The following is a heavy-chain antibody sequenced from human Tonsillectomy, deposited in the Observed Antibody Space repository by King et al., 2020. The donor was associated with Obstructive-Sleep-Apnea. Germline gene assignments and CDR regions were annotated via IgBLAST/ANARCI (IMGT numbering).Heavy chain of an antibody. CDR1: GGSFSGYY. CDR3: ARGQYYGSGSYWKSYYYYFGMDV. Sequence: VQLQQWVAGLLKPSETLSLTCGVYGGSFSGYYWSWIRQPPGKGLEWIGEINHSGSTNYNPSLKSRVTISVDTSKNQFSLKLSSVTAADTAVYYCARGQYYGSGSYWKSYYYYFGMDVWGQGTTVTVS. J-gene: IGHJ6*02. CDR2: INHSGST. D-gene: IGHD3-10*01. V-gene: IGHV4-34*01.